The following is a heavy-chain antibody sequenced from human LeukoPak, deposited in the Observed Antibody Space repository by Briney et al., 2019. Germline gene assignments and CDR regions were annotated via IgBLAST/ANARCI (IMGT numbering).Heavy chain of an antibody. V-gene: IGHV4-4*07. CDR2: IYPSGST. CDR1: GGSTNTYC. Sequence: SETLSLTCTVSGGSTNTYCWGWIRQPAEKGLEWIGRIYPSGSTYYNPSLKSRVTISIDKSKNQFSLRLTSVTAADTAVYYCARDRSGYSEYYFDYWGQGSLVTVSS. D-gene: IGHD5-12*01. J-gene: IGHJ4*02. CDR3: ARDRSGYSEYYFDY.